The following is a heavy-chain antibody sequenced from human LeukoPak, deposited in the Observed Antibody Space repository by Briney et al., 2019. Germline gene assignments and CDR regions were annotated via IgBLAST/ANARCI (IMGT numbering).Heavy chain of an antibody. CDR2: IYYTGGT. J-gene: IGHJ4*02. D-gene: IGHD6-6*01. Sequence: WDTLSVTCSVSGCSITSNNYYWGWLGPPPEKELEWMGSIYYTGGTNYSRALKSRVTTSVDTAKIQFYLKLSSVTAADTAVYYGERHGEYRATQVEAYYFDYWGQGTLVTVSS. CDR1: GCSITSNNYY. V-gene: IGHV4-39*01. CDR3: ERHGEYRATQVEAYYFDY.